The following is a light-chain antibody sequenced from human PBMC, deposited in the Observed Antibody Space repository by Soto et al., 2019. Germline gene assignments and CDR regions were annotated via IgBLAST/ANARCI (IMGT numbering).Light chain of an antibody. J-gene: IGKJ2*01. CDR2: GAS. Sequence: ENVLTQSPGTLSLSPGERATLSCRASQSVSSSYLTWYQQKPGPAPRLLIYGASSRATDTPDRFSGSGAGTDFTLTISRLEPEDFAVYYCQQYDSSPVTFGQGTKLEIK. V-gene: IGKV3-20*01. CDR3: QQYDSSPVT. CDR1: QSVSSSY.